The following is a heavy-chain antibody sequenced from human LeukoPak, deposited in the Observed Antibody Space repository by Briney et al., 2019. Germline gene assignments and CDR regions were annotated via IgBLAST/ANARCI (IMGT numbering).Heavy chain of an antibody. V-gene: IGHV3-23*01. CDR2: ISSSGGTT. D-gene: IGHD3-22*01. Sequence: GGSLRLSCAASGFTFSTYAMSWVRQAPGKGLEWVSAISSSGGTTYYADSVKGRFTISRDNSKNTLYLQMNSLGAEDTAVYYCATRRYDGSGFDHWGQGTLVTVSS. J-gene: IGHJ4*02. CDR3: ATRRYDGSGFDH. CDR1: GFTFSTYA.